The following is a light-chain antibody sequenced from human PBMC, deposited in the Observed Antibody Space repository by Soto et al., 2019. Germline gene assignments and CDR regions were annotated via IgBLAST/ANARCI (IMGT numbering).Light chain of an antibody. J-gene: IGLJ2*01. CDR2: EVS. Sequence: QSVLTQPASVSGSPGQSITISCTGSSSDVGGYNYVSWYQQHPGKAPKLMIYEVSNRPSGISNRFSGSKSGNTASLTLSGLQDEEEADYYCSSYTSRSTLVFGGGTKVTVL. CDR1: SSDVGGYNY. CDR3: SSYTSRSTLV. V-gene: IGLV2-14*01.